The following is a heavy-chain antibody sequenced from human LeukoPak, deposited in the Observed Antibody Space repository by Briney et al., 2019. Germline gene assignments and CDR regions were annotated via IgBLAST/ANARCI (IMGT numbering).Heavy chain of an antibody. CDR2: ISGSGGST. CDR1: GFTFSSYA. D-gene: IGHD3-9*01. V-gene: IGHV3-23*01. Sequence: PGGSLRLSCAASGFTFSSYAMSWVRQAPGKGLEWVSAISGSGGSTYHADSVKGRFTISRDNSKNTLYLQMNSLRAEDTAVYYCAQLALSGLLRYFDPWGQGTLVTVSS. J-gene: IGHJ5*02. CDR3: AQLALSGLLRYFDP.